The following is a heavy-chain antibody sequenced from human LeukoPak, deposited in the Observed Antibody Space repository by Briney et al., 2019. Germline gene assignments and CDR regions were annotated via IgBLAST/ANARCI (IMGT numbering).Heavy chain of an antibody. CDR1: GFTVSNNY. J-gene: IGHJ4*02. CDR2: IYSDGST. Sequence: GGSLRLSCAASGFTVSNNYMSWVRQAPGKGLEWVSIIYSDGSTYYADSVKGRFSISRDNSKNTLYLQMNSLRDEDTAVYYCARGRSAWFDWGQGTLVTVSS. D-gene: IGHD6-19*01. V-gene: IGHV3-53*01. CDR3: ARGRSAWFD.